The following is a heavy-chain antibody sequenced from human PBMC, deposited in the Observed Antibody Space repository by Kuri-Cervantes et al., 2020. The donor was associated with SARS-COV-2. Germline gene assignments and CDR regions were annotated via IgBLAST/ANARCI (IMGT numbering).Heavy chain of an antibody. CDR2: IKQDGSEK. Sequence: ETLSLTCAASGFTFSSYWMSWVRQAPGKGLEWVANIKQDGSEKYYVDSVKGRFTISRDNAKNSLYLQMNSLRAEDTAVYYCARETGFIVDFWSGYKDYWGQGTLVTVSS. D-gene: IGHD3-3*01. CDR3: ARETGFIVDFWSGYKDY. J-gene: IGHJ4*02. CDR1: GFTFSSYW. V-gene: IGHV3-7*01.